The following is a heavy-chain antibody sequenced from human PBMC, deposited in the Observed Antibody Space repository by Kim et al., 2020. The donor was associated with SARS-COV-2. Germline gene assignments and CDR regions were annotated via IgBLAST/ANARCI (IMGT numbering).Heavy chain of an antibody. V-gene: IGHV4-4*02. CDR3: ARTVPVTIFGVVTAAVGGYFDY. J-gene: IGHJ4*02. CDR2: IYHSGST. CDR1: GGSISSSNW. Sequence: SETLSLTCAVSGGSISSSNWWSWVRQPPGKGLEGIGEIYHSGSTNYNPALKSRVTISVDKSKNQFSLKLSSVTAAATAVYYCARTVPVTIFGVVTAAVGGYFDYWGQGTLVTVSS. D-gene: IGHD3-3*01.